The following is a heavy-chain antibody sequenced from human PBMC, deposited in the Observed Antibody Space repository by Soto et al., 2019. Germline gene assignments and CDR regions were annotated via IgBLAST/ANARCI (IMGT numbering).Heavy chain of an antibody. J-gene: IGHJ6*02. Sequence: QVHLVQSGAEMKKPGSSVKVSCKASGRTFSSYAISWVRQAPGQGLEWMGGIIPIFDTPNYAQKFQGRVTITADESTSTVYMELSSLRSEDTAVYYCATADDGDYRSYIYYGFDVWGQGTTVTVSS. V-gene: IGHV1-69*01. CDR2: IIPIFDTP. CDR3: ATADDGDYRSYIYYGFDV. D-gene: IGHD4-17*01. CDR1: GRTFSSYA.